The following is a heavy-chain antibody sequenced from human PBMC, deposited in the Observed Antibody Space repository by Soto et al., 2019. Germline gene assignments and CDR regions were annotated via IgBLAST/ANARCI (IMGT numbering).Heavy chain of an antibody. Sequence: QVQLVQSGAEVKKPGASVKVSCKASGYTFTSYGITWVRQAPGQGLEWMGWISAYNGNTNYAQKLQGRVTMTTDTSPSPAYMELWSLGSDDPAVYYCARVVILGYCRGGSCYGQPHDAFDIWGQGTMVTVSS. CDR2: ISAYNGNT. V-gene: IGHV1-18*01. J-gene: IGHJ3*02. D-gene: IGHD2-15*01. CDR1: GYTFTSYG. CDR3: ARVVILGYCRGGSCYGQPHDAFDI.